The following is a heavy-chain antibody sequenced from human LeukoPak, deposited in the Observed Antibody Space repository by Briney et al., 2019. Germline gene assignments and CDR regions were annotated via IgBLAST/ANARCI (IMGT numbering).Heavy chain of an antibody. CDR2: ISSSGGST. CDR3: AKDPGNSSGWYDY. Sequence: GGSLRLSCAASGFTFSSYPMSWLPQAPGKGLEGVSDISSSGGSTYYADSVKGRFTTSRDNSKNTLYLQMKSLRAEDTAVYYCAKDPGNSSGWYDYWGQGTLVTVSS. CDR1: GFTFSSYP. V-gene: IGHV3-23*01. D-gene: IGHD6-19*01. J-gene: IGHJ4*02.